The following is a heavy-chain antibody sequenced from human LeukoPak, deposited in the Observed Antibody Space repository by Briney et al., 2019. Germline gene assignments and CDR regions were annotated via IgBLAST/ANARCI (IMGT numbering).Heavy chain of an antibody. Sequence: PGGSLRLSCAASGFTFTNNWMHWVRQAPTRGLVWVSRISHDGSSTNYADSVKGRFTISRDNTKNTLYLQMNSLRAADTAVYYCARVSGGAFDVWGQGTLITVSS. CDR2: ISHDGSST. CDR3: ARVSGGAFDV. CDR1: GFTFTNNW. D-gene: IGHD2-15*01. V-gene: IGHV3-74*01. J-gene: IGHJ3*01.